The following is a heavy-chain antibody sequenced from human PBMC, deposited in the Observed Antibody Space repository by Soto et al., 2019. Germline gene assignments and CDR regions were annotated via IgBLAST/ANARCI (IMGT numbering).Heavy chain of an antibody. D-gene: IGHD3-22*01. J-gene: IGHJ4*02. Sequence: GGSLRLSCAASGFTFSSYWMHWVRQAPGKGLVWVSRINSDGSSTSYADSVKGRFTISRDNAKNTLYLQMNSLRAEDTAVYYCAFRASYYDSSGYFYYWGQGTLVTVSS. V-gene: IGHV3-74*01. CDR3: AFRASYYDSSGYFYY. CDR1: GFTFSSYW. CDR2: INSDGSST.